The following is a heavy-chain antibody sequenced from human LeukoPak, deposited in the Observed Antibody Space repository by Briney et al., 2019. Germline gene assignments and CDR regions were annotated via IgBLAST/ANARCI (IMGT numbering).Heavy chain of an antibody. Sequence: TSETLSLTCTVSGGSISTGGYYWSWIRQHPGKGLEWIGYIYYSGSTYYNPSLKSRVTISVDTSKNQFSLKLSSVTAADTAVYYCARALYYYDSSGYVDYWGQGTPVTVSS. J-gene: IGHJ4*02. CDR3: ARALYYYDSSGYVDY. CDR2: IYYSGST. CDR1: GGSISTGGYY. V-gene: IGHV4-31*03. D-gene: IGHD3-22*01.